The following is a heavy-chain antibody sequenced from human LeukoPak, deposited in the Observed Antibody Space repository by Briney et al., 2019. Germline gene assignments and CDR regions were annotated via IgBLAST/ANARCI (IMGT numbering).Heavy chain of an antibody. V-gene: IGHV3-7*01. CDR1: VLTFINYW. D-gene: IGHD1-26*01. Sequence: PGGSLRLSCVGSVLTFINYWMTWVRQVPGKGLEWVANINRDGSGKYYLPSVRGRFTISKDDAKDSLYLQMDSLRPEDTAIYYCARVEYSGNGNLYWGQGTLVTVSS. J-gene: IGHJ4*02. CDR3: ARVEYSGNGNLY. CDR2: INRDGSGK.